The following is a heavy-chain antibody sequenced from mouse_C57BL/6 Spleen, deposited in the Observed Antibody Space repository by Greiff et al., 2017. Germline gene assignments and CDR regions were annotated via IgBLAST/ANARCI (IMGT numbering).Heavy chain of an antibody. CDR3: ASPDSSGYYYYAMDD. CDR2: IYPGDGDT. V-gene: IGHV1-80*01. J-gene: IGHJ4*01. D-gene: IGHD3-2*02. CDR1: GYAFSSYW. Sequence: QVQLQQSGAELVKPGASVKISCKASGYAFSSYWMNWVKQRPGKGLEWIGQIYPGDGDTNYNGKFKGKATLTADKSSSTAYMQLSSLTSEDSAVYFCASPDSSGYYYYAMDDWGQGTSVTVSS.